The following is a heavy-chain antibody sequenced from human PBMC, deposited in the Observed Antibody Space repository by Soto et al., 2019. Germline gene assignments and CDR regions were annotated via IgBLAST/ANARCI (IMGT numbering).Heavy chain of an antibody. CDR2: VYYGGST. CDR3: ARDGRIAVAGTFINYFDY. J-gene: IGHJ4*02. D-gene: IGHD6-19*01. Sequence: SETLSLTCTVSGGSISSSSYYWGWIRQPPGKGLEWIGNVYYGGSTYYNPSLKSRVTISVDTSKNQFSLKLSSVTAADTAVYYCARDGRIAVAGTFINYFDYWGQGTLVTVSS. CDR1: GGSISSSSYY. V-gene: IGHV4-39*07.